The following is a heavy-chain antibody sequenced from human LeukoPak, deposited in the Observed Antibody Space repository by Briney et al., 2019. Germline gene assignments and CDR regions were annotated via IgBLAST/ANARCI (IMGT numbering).Heavy chain of an antibody. CDR2: ISWNSGSI. CDR3: AKSGLGYCSSTSCSTPFDY. Sequence: GRSLRLSCAASGFTFDDYAMHWVRQAPGKGLEWVSGISWNSGSIVYADSVKGRFTISRDNAKNSLYLQMNSLRAEDTALYYCAKSGLGYCSSTSCSTPFDYWGQGTLVTVSS. D-gene: IGHD2-2*01. CDR1: GFTFDDYA. V-gene: IGHV3-9*01. J-gene: IGHJ4*02.